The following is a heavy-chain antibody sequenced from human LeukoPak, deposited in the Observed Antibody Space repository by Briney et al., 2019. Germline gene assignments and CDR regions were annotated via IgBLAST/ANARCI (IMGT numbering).Heavy chain of an antibody. Sequence: GASVKVSCTASGYARTDRYMHWRRQAPGQGLEWMGWIKPDSGATNYAQKFQGRFTVSRDMSISTVYMELSSLTSDDTAMYYCARDHDFGPDYWGQGTLVTVSA. D-gene: IGHD4/OR15-4a*01. V-gene: IGHV1-2*02. J-gene: IGHJ4*02. CDR2: IKPDSGAT. CDR1: GYARTDRY. CDR3: ARDHDFGPDY.